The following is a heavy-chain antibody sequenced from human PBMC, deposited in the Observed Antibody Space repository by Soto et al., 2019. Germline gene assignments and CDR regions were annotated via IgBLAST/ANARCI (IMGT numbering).Heavy chain of an antibody. V-gene: IGHV1-2*04. Sequence: QVQLVQSGAEVKKPGASVKVSCKASGYTFTGYYLHWVRQAPGQRLEWMGWINPRSGATNYAQNSQGWVTMTRDRSISTAYMELSRLRSDDTAVYYCARDLCGASCSVFDYWGQGTLVTVSS. D-gene: IGHD2-15*01. J-gene: IGHJ4*02. CDR3: ARDLCGASCSVFDY. CDR2: INPRSGAT. CDR1: GYTFTGYY.